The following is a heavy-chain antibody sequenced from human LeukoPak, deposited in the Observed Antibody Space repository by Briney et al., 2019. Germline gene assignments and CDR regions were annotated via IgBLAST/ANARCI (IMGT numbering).Heavy chain of an antibody. CDR2: LQKDGSDI. CDR3: ANRRGTQVLGNNIDI. Sequence: GGSLRLSCAASGFTFSNYGMHWVRQAPGKGLEWVAFLQKDGSDIHYADSVEGRFTISRDNSKNTLYLQMNSLRAEDTAVYYCANRRGTQVLGNNIDIWGQGALVTVSS. J-gene: IGHJ3*02. D-gene: IGHD2/OR15-2a*01. V-gene: IGHV3-30*02. CDR1: GFTFSNYG.